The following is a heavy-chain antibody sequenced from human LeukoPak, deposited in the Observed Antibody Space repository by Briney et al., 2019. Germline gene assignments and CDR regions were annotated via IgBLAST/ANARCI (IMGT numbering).Heavy chain of an antibody. J-gene: IGHJ4*02. CDR1: GGSISSYY. Sequence: SETLSLTCTVSGGSISSYYWSWIRQPPGKGLEWIGYIYYSGSTNYNPSLKSRVTISVDTSKNQFSLKLSSVTAADTAVYYCAKQMGYYDSSGYYYAEDFDYWGQGTLVTVSS. CDR3: AKQMGYYDSSGYYYAEDFDY. V-gene: IGHV4-59*01. D-gene: IGHD3-22*01. CDR2: IYYSGST.